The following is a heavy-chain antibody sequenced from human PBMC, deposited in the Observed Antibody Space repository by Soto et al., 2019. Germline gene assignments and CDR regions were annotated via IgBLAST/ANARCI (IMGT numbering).Heavy chain of an antibody. CDR2: INHFGSP. CDR3: ASLNGGRFLDKGDY. V-gene: IGHV4-34*01. Sequence: QVQLHQWGAGLLKPSETLSLTCGVYNGSFMGYYWTWVRQPPGKGLEWIGEINHFGSPNYNPSLKSRVAISIAPSKHQFSLSLRSLTAANTAVYYCASLNGGRFLDKGDYWGQGILVTVSS. CDR1: NGSFMGYY. J-gene: IGHJ4*02. D-gene: IGHD3-3*01.